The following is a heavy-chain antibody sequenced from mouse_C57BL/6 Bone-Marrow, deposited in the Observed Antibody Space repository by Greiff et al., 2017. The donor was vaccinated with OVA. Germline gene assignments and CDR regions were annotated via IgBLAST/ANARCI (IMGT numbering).Heavy chain of an antibody. V-gene: IGHV1-5*01. CDR3: TRGIYYYGSRVRDDAMDY. D-gene: IGHD1-1*01. CDR2: IYPGNSDT. Sequence: EVQLQQSGTVLVRPGASVKMSCKTSGYTFTSYWMHWVKQRPGQGLEWIGAIYPGNSDTSYNQKFKGKAKLTAVTSASTAYMELSSLTNEDAAVYYCTRGIYYYGSRVRDDAMDYWGQGTSVTVSS. J-gene: IGHJ4*01. CDR1: GYTFTSYW.